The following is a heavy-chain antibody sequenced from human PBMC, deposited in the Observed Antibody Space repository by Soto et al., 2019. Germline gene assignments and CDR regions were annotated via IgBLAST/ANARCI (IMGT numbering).Heavy chain of an antibody. CDR1: GFTFSGHW. J-gene: IGHJ3*02. CDR2: INTDGGSS. D-gene: IGHD2-2*01. Sequence: EVQLVESGGDLIQPGGSLRLSCAASGFTFSGHWMHWVRQVPGTGLEWVSRINTDGGSSAYADSVKGRFTISRDNAKNTLYRPLNGLRAEDTAVYSCAREAGYCSRTSCYRRAFDTWGQGTTVTVS. V-gene: IGHV3-74*03. CDR3: AREAGYCSRTSCYRRAFDT.